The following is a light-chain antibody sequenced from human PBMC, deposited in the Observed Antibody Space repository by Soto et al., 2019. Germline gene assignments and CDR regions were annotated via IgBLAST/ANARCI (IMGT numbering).Light chain of an antibody. CDR2: ATS. Sequence: DVQMTQSPSSLSAFVGDRVTITCRASQGIAPYLAWFQQQPGKGPKLLIYATSTLQSGAPSRFSGSGSGTDFTLTINSMQPEDVGNYYCQKYNSAPLTFGGGNKVEIK. CDR1: QGIAPY. V-gene: IGKV1-27*01. CDR3: QKYNSAPLT. J-gene: IGKJ4*01.